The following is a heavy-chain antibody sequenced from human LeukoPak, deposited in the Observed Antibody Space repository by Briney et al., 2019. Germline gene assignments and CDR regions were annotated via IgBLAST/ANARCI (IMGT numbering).Heavy chain of an antibody. CDR3: ARGSTMVRGGPPPPYYGMDV. D-gene: IGHD3-10*01. V-gene: IGHV4-34*01. J-gene: IGHJ6*02. CDR1: GGSFSNYY. Sequence: PSETLSLTCAVYGGSFSNYYWSWIRQSPRKGLEWIGEINHSGNTNYNPSLKSRVTISVDTSKNQFSLKLSSVTAADTAVYYCARGSTMVRGGPPPPYYGMDVWGQGTTVTVSS. CDR2: INHSGNT.